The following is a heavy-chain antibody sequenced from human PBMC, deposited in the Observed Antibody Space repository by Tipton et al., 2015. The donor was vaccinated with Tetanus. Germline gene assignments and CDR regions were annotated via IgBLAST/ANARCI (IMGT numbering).Heavy chain of an antibody. Sequence: TLSLTCTVSGGSINSYYWSWIRQPPGKGLEWIGYIYYSGSTNYNPSLRSRVTVSVDTSKNQFSLKLSSVTAADTAVYYCARMRRGCSGGGCYSSFDPWGQGSLVIVSS. J-gene: IGHJ5*02. V-gene: IGHV4-59*01. CDR1: GGSINSYY. CDR2: IYYSGST. CDR3: ARMRRGCSGGGCYSSFDP. D-gene: IGHD2-15*01.